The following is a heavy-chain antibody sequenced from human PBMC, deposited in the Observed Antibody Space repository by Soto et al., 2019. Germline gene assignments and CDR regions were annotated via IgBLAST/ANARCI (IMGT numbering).Heavy chain of an antibody. V-gene: IGHV3-30-3*01. J-gene: IGHJ4*02. Sequence: QVPLVESGGGVVQPGRSLRLSCAASGFTFSTYAMHWVRQAPGKGLEWVAFISYDGSNKYYADSVKGRFTISRDNSKNTLYVQMDSLRPEDTALYPCASPGYSTSALAYWGQGTLVTVSS. CDR1: GFTFSTYA. CDR2: ISYDGSNK. CDR3: ASPGYSTSALAY. D-gene: IGHD2-2*01.